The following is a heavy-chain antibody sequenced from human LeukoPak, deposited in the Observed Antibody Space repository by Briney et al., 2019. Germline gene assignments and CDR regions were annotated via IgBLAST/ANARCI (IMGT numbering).Heavy chain of an antibody. CDR3: ARVPIFGVVSEYNWFDP. CDR2: IYYSGST. CDR1: GGSISSSSYY. D-gene: IGHD3-3*01. Sequence: PSETLSLTCTVSGGSISSSSYYWGWIRQPPGKGLEWIGSIYYSGSTYYNPSLKSRVTISVDTSKNQFSLKLSSVTAADTAVYYCARVPIFGVVSEYNWFDPWDQGTLVTVSS. V-gene: IGHV4-39*07. J-gene: IGHJ5*02.